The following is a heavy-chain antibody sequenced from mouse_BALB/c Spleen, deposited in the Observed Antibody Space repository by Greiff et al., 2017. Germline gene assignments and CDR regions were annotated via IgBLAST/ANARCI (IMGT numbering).Heavy chain of an antibody. V-gene: IGHV5-12-2*01. Sequence: EVKLVESGGGLVQPGGSLKLSCAASGFTFSSYTMSWVRQTPEKRLEWVAYISNGGGSTYYPDTVKGRFTISRDNAKNTLYLQMSSLRSEDTAMYYCARHVDVTYYFDYWGQGTTLTVSS. CDR3: ARHVDVTYYFDY. D-gene: IGHD2-12*01. CDR1: GFTFSSYT. CDR2: ISNGGGST. J-gene: IGHJ2*01.